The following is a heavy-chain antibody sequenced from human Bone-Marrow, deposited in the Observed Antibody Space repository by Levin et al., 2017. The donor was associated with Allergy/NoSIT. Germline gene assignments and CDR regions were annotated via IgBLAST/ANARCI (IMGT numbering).Heavy chain of an antibody. V-gene: IGHV1-69*06. CDR2: IIPVFLTP. CDR1: GGTFSSNA. CDR3: ARAPKSYNNLWGASRDKNSYYYYLDV. J-gene: IGHJ6*03. Sequence: KISCRASGGTFSSNAISWVRQAPGQGLEWMGGIIPVFLTPNYAQKFQGRVTINADRSTTTVHLELSSLRSDDTAVYYCARAPKSYNNLWGASRDKNSYYYYLDVWGTGTTVTVSS. D-gene: IGHD4-11*01.